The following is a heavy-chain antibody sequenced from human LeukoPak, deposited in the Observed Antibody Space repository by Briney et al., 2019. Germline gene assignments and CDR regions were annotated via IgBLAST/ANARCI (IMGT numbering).Heavy chain of an antibody. Sequence: PSETLSLTCTVSGGSISSSSYYWGWIRQPPGKGLEWIGSIYYSGSTYYNPSLKSRVTISVDTSKNQFSLKLSSVTAADTAVYYCARETDNYDSWSGPIDYWGQGTLVTVSS. V-gene: IGHV4-39*07. D-gene: IGHD3-3*01. J-gene: IGHJ4*02. CDR2: IYYSGST. CDR3: ARETDNYDSWSGPIDY. CDR1: GGSISSSSYY.